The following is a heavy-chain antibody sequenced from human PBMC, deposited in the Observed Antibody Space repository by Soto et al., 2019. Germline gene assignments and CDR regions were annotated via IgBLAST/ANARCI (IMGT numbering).Heavy chain of an antibody. CDR1: GFTFSSYA. CDR2: ISGSGGST. D-gene: IGHD3-10*01. V-gene: IGHV3-23*01. Sequence: EVQLLESGGGLVQPGGSLRLSCAASGFTFSSYAMSWVRQAPGKGLEWVSAISGSGGSTYYADSVKGRFTISRDNSKNTLYPQMNSLRAEDTAVYYCAKDTQWLGESAQDYWGQGTLVTVSS. CDR3: AKDTQWLGESAQDY. J-gene: IGHJ4*02.